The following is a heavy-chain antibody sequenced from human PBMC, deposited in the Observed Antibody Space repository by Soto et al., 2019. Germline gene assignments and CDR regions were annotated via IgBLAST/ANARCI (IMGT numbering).Heavy chain of an antibody. V-gene: IGHV3-9*01. D-gene: IGHD6-13*01. CDR3: AKGWYSSSWPFDY. J-gene: IGHJ4*02. Sequence: EVQLVESGGGLVQPGRSLRLSCKDSGCTFDEYAMHWLQHTQGKGVEWVSGIIWNSGSIGYADSVKVRFTISRDNAKNSLYLQMNSLRAEDTVLYYCAKGWYSSSWPFDYWGQGTLVTVSS. CDR2: IIWNSGSI. CDR1: GCTFDEYA.